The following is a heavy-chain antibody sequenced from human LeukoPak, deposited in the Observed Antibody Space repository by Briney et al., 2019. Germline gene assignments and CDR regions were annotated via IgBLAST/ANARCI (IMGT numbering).Heavy chain of an antibody. V-gene: IGHV3-23*01. CDR1: GFTFSSSA. CDR3: AKREAPYFFDY. J-gene: IGHJ4*02. Sequence: GESLRLSCGASGFTFSSSAMSWVRQAPGKGLEWVSRISPSGDTAYYASSVKGRFTISRDNSKNTLYLQMNSLRAEDTAVYYRAKREAPYFFDYWGQGTLVTVSS. D-gene: IGHD1-26*01. CDR2: ISPSGDTA.